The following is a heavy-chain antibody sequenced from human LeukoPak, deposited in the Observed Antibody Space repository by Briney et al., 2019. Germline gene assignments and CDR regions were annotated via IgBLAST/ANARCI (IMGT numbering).Heavy chain of an antibody. CDR1: GFIFSSYG. CDR2: IRYDGSKK. J-gene: IGHJ4*02. V-gene: IGHV3-30*02. CDR3: AKDPSVSYPPH. Sequence: GGSLRLSCAASGFIFSSYGMHWVRQAPGKGLEWVAFIRYDGSKKYYADSVKGRFTISRDNSKNTLYLQMNSLRAEDTAVYYCAKDPSVSYPPHWGQGTLVTVSS. D-gene: IGHD1-26*01.